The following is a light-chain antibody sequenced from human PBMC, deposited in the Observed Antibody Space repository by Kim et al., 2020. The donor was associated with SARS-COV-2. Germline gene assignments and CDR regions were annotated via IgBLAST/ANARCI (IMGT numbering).Light chain of an antibody. Sequence: SVGDRVTITCRSSQSVANNVQLYQKKPGRAPKRLIYAASTLQSGVPSRFSGSGFGTEFTLTISGLQPEDFADYYCQHSRGFPPISFGQGTRLEIK. CDR3: QHSRGFPPIS. CDR2: AAS. CDR1: QSVANN. V-gene: IGKV1-39*01. J-gene: IGKJ5*01.